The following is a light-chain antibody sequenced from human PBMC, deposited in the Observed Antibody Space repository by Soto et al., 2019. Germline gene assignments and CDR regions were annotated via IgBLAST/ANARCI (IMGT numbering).Light chain of an antibody. V-gene: IGLV1-44*01. J-gene: IGLJ3*02. Sequence: QLVLIQPPSASGTPGQRVTISCSGSGSNIGSNFVNWYQQVPGTAPKLLIYGNHQRLSGVPDRFSGSKSGTSASLAISGLQSEDEAQYYCATWDDSLNGYWVFGGGTKVTVL. CDR1: GSNIGSNF. CDR3: ATWDDSLNGYWV. CDR2: GNH.